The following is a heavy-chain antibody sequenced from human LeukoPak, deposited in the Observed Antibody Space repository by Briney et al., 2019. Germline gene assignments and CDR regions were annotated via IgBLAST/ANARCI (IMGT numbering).Heavy chain of an antibody. Sequence: SVKVSCKASGGTFSSYAISWVQQAPGQGLEWMGRIIPILGIANYAQKFQGRVTITADKSTSTAYMELSSLRSEDTAVYYCARDLPQGKDFWSGYPYYYGMDVWGQGTTVTVSS. CDR2: IIPILGIA. V-gene: IGHV1-69*04. CDR1: GGTFSSYA. J-gene: IGHJ6*02. D-gene: IGHD3-3*01. CDR3: ARDLPQGKDFWSGYPYYYGMDV.